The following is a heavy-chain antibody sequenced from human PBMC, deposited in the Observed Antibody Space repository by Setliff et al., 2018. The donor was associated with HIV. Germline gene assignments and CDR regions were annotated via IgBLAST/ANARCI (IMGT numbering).Heavy chain of an antibody. Sequence: SETLSLTCTVSGGSIINYFWSWIRLPPGKRLEWIGYIYYSGSTDYNPSLKSRVTRSVDTSKSQVSLKLSSVTAADTAVYYCARSPGVDTNMAFDYWGRGTLVTVSS. CDR1: GGSIINYF. V-gene: IGHV4-59*01. J-gene: IGHJ4*02. D-gene: IGHD5-18*01. CDR2: IYYSGST. CDR3: ARSPGVDTNMAFDY.